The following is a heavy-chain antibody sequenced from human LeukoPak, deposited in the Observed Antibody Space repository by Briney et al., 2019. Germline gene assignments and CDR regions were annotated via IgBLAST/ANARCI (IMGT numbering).Heavy chain of an antibody. CDR1: SFTFSAYG. J-gene: IGHJ3*02. CDR2: MSYDGSNE. CDR3: ARAIGHAGVWDAFDI. D-gene: IGHD2-2*01. V-gene: IGHV3-30*02. Sequence: PGGSLRLSCAASSFTFSAYGMHWVRQAPGKGLEWVAFMSYDGSNEYYADSVKGRFTISRDNSKNTLYLQMNSLRAEDTAVYYCARAIGHAGVWDAFDIWGQGTMVTVSS.